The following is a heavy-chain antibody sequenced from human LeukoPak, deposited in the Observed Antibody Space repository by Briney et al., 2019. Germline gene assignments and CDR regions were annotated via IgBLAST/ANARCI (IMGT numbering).Heavy chain of an antibody. CDR2: ISGSGGST. J-gene: IGHJ4*02. CDR3: AKVHSSSWYDYFDY. CDR1: GFTFSSYA. V-gene: IGHV3-23*01. D-gene: IGHD6-13*01. Sequence: GGSLRLSCAASGFTFSSYAMSWVRQAPGKGLEWVSAISGSGGSTYYADSVKGRFTISRDNSKNTLYMQMNSLRAEDTAVYYCAKVHSSSWYDYFDYWGQGTLVIVSA.